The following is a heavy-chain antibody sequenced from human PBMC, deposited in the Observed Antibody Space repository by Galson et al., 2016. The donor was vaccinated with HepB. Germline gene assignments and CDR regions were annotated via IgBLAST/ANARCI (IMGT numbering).Heavy chain of an antibody. Sequence: SETLSLTCTVSGGSISSHYWSWIRQPPGKGPEWLGYVSYSGDTNYNPSLRSRLTISIDTSKNQFSLKLTSLSAADTAVYFCATYMTVARYWYFDLWGRGTLGTVSS. D-gene: IGHD6-19*01. CDR1: GGSISSHY. V-gene: IGHV4-59*11. CDR2: VSYSGDT. J-gene: IGHJ2*01. CDR3: ATYMTVARYWYFDL.